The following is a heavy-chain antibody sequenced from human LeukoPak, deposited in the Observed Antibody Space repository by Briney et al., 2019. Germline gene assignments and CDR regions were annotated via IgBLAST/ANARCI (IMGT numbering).Heavy chain of an antibody. CDR3: VRDRGWYAFDI. J-gene: IGHJ3*02. CDR2: IKEDGSQK. D-gene: IGHD2-15*01. V-gene: IGHV3-7*01. CDR1: GFTFSSSW. Sequence: GGSLRLSCAASGFTFSSSWMTWVRQAPGKGLEWVANIKEDGSQKYYVDSVKGRFTISRDNAKNSLYLQMYSLRAEDTAVYYCVRDRGWYAFDIWGQGTMATVSS.